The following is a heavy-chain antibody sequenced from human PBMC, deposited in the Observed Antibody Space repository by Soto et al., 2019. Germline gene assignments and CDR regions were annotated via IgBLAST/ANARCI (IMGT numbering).Heavy chain of an antibody. D-gene: IGHD2-2*02. J-gene: IGHJ6*02. Sequence: ASVKVSCKASGYMFTTYGISWVRQAPGQGLEWMGWISAYNGNTKYAQKLQGRVTMTADTSTSTAYMELRSLRSDDTAVYYWARERCSSTSCYKGPFYYYGLDVWGQGTTVTVSS. CDR2: ISAYNGNT. CDR3: ARERCSSTSCYKGPFYYYGLDV. V-gene: IGHV1-18*01. CDR1: GYMFTTYG.